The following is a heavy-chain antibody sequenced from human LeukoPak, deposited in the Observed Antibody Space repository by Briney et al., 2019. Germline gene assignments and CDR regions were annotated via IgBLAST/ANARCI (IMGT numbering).Heavy chain of an antibody. CDR2: ISGSGGST. J-gene: IGHJ4*02. CDR1: GFTFSSYA. V-gene: IGHV3-23*01. CDR3: AKSRSLGGNSPFDY. Sequence: AGGSLRLSCAASGFTFSSYAMSWVRQAPGKGLEWVSAISGSGGSTYYADSVRGRFTISRENSKNTLDLEMNSLRVDDTAVYYCAKSRSLGGNSPFDYWGQGTLVTVSS. D-gene: IGHD4-23*01.